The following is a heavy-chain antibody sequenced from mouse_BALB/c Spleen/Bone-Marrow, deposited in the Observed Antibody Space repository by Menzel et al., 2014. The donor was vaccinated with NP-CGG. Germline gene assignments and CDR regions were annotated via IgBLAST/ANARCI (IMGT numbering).Heavy chain of an antibody. CDR1: GFSLTSYG. Sequence: QVQLQQSGPGLVQPSQSLSITCTVSGFSLTSYGVHWVRPSPGKGLEWLGVIWSGGSTDYNAAFISRLSISKDNSKSQVFFKMNSLQANDTAIYYCARGYSLFFDYWGQGTTLTVSS. CDR3: ARGYSLFFDY. J-gene: IGHJ2*01. D-gene: IGHD2-3*01. CDR2: IWSGGST. V-gene: IGHV2-2*02.